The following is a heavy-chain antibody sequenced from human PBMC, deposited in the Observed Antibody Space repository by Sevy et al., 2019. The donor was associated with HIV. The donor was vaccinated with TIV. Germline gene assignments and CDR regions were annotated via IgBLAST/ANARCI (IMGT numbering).Heavy chain of an antibody. J-gene: IGHJ4*02. CDR2: IKQDGSEK. CDR3: ARDIMVRGVMGRKYVRNFDD. D-gene: IGHD3-10*01. V-gene: IGHV3-7*03. CDR1: GFTFISYW. Sequence: GGSLRLSCAASGFTFISYWMSWVRQAPGKGLEWVANIKQDGSEKYYVDSVKGRFTISRDNAKNSLYLQMNILRAEDTAVYYGARDIMVRGVMGRKYVRNFDDWGKGTLVTVSS.